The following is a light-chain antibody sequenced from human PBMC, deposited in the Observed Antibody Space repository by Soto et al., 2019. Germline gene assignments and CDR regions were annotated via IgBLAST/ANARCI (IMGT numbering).Light chain of an antibody. Sequence: ESVLTQSPASRSLSPGERATRSCRPIQSVSSYLAWYQQSPGQAPRLLIYDASNRATGIPARFSGSGSGTDFTLTISSLEPEDFAVYYCQQRSNWPRPITFGQGTRLEIK. CDR1: QSVSSY. V-gene: IGKV3-11*01. CDR2: DAS. J-gene: IGKJ5*01. CDR3: QQRSNWPRPIT.